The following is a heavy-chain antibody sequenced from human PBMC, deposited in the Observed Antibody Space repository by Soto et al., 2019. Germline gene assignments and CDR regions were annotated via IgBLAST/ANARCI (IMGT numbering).Heavy chain of an antibody. J-gene: IGHJ4*02. CDR1: GSTFNINADF. CDR3: VKRSLLMAPT. D-gene: IGHD1-26*01. Sequence: PSETLSLTCTVSGSTFNINADFWYLACIRQPPGKGLEGIGSIDNGGNTHYTAPLKSRVTISADTYKNQFSLSLNSVKAADKAVYYCVKRSLLMAPTWGQGSPVT. CDR2: IDNGGNT. V-gene: IGHV4-39*01.